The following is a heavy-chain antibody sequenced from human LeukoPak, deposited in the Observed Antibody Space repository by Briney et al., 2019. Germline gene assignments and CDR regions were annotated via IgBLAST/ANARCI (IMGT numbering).Heavy chain of an antibody. D-gene: IGHD3-9*01. CDR2: INHSGST. J-gene: IGHJ6*02. Sequence: PSETLSLTCAVYGGSFSGYYWSWIRQPPGKGLEWIGEINHSGSTNYNPSLKSRVTISVDTSKNQFSLKLGSVTAADTAVYYCARDSYDTNGMDVWGQGTAVTVSS. CDR3: ARDSYDTNGMDV. V-gene: IGHV4-34*01. CDR1: GGSFSGYY.